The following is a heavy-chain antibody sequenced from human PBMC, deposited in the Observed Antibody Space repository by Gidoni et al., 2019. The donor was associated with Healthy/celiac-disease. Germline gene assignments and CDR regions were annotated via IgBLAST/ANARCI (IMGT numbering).Heavy chain of an antibody. V-gene: IGHV4-39*01. CDR3: ARSSWNWTPGAFDI. CDR1: VGSLSRSSYY. J-gene: IGHJ3*02. Sequence: QLQLHESGPGLVKPSDTLSLTCPVSVGSLSRSSYYWGWIRQPPGKGLEWIGSIYYSGSTYYNPSLKSRVTISVDTSKNQFCLKLSSGTAADTAVYYCARSSWNWTPGAFDIWGQGTMVTVSS. D-gene: IGHD1-1*01. CDR2: IYYSGST.